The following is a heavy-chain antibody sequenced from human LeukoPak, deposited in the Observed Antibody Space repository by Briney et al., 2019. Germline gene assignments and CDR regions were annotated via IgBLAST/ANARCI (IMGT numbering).Heavy chain of an antibody. Sequence: PGGSLRLPCAASGFTFSAYWISWVRQAPGKGLEWVANIKQDGSDKYYVDSVKRRFTLSRDNAKYSLYLQMNCLRAEDTAVYYCARKTVVGSYFDYWGQGTPVTGSS. CDR2: IKQDGSDK. CDR3: ARKTVVGSYFDY. J-gene: IGHJ4*02. V-gene: IGHV3-7*03. D-gene: IGHD4-23*01. CDR1: GFTFSAYW.